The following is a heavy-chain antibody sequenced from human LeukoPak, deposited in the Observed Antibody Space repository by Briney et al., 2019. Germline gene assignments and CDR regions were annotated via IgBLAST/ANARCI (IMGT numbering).Heavy chain of an antibody. CDR1: GFTFSTYG. Sequence: GGSLRLSCAASGFTFSTYGMSWVRQAPGKGLEWVSSISGGSTYYADSVKGRFTISRDNSKNTVSLQMNSLRAEDTAVYYCAKTAYHSGNYWGQGTLVTVSS. CDR2: ISGGST. J-gene: IGHJ4*02. V-gene: IGHV3-23*01. D-gene: IGHD3-10*01. CDR3: AKTAYHSGNY.